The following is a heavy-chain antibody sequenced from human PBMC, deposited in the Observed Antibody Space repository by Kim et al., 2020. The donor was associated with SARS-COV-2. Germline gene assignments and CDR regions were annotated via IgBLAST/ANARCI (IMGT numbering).Heavy chain of an antibody. CDR1: GFTFRTYA. CDR2: VCGSGGST. CDR3: SKRIGELNWYFDL. D-gene: IGHD3-10*01. V-gene: IGHV3-23*01. J-gene: IGHJ2*01. Sequence: GGSLRLSCAASGFTFRTYAMSWVRQAPGKGLEWVSAVCGSGGSTYYADSVKGRFTISRDNSNNPLYLQMNSLRAEDTGVYYCSKRIGELNWYFDLWGRGTLVTVSS.